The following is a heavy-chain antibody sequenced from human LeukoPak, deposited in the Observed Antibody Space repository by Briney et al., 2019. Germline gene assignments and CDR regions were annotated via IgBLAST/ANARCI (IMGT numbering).Heavy chain of an antibody. D-gene: IGHD2-21*01. CDR3: ARGGDGHNTDV. CDR2: ITSDGGDT. J-gene: IGHJ6*04. CDR1: GFTFTNYW. Sequence: GGSLRLSCVASGFTFTNYWMHWVRQAPGKGLEWVSRITSDGGDTNFADSVRGRFTTSRDNAKNTLYLQMNSLRAEDTAVYYCARGGDGHNTDVWGKGTTVTVSS. V-gene: IGHV3-74*01.